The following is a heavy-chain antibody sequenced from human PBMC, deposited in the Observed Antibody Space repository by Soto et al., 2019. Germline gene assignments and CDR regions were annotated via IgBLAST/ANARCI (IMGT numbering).Heavy chain of an antibody. CDR2: VSASGLNT. Sequence: GGSLRLSCAASGFTFSTYAMAWVRQAPGKGLEWVSGVSASGLNTDYADPVKGRFYISRDNSKYTVSLHMNSLRAEDTALYYYAKDRPRRTSGYFFEYWGQGTPVTVSS. V-gene: IGHV3-23*01. J-gene: IGHJ4*02. CDR1: GFTFSTYA. D-gene: IGHD1-1*01. CDR3: AKDRPRRTSGYFFEY.